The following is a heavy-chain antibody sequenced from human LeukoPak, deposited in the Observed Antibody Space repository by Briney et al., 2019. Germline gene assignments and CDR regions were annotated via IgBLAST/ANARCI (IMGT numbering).Heavy chain of an antibody. CDR3: ARGDFWSGYPHYYYYYMDV. D-gene: IGHD3-3*01. CDR1: GGSFSGYY. J-gene: IGHJ6*03. Sequence: SETLSLTCAVSGGSFSGYYWSWIRQPPGKGLEWIGEINHSGSTNYNPSLKSRVTISVDTSKNQFSLKLSSVTAADTAVYYCARGDFWSGYPHYYYYYMDVWGKGTTVTVSS. CDR2: INHSGST. V-gene: IGHV4-34*01.